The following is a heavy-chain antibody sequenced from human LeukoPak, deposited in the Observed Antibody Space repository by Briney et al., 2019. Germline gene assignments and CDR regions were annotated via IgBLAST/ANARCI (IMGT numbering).Heavy chain of an antibody. Sequence: GASVKVSCKASGYTFTSYGISWVRQAPGQGLEWMGWISAYNGNTNYAQKLQGRVTMTTDTSTSTAYMELRSLRSDDTAVYYCARDLTVVRGVIFWFDPWGQGTLVTASS. CDR1: GYTFTSYG. V-gene: IGHV1-18*04. J-gene: IGHJ5*02. D-gene: IGHD3-10*01. CDR2: ISAYNGNT. CDR3: ARDLTVVRGVIFWFDP.